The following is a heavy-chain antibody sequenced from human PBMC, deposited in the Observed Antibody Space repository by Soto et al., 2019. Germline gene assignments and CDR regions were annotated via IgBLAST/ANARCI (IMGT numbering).Heavy chain of an antibody. CDR1: GYGFTSDV. Sequence: SLKISAKGSGYGFTSDVVVSVSQMPGKGLEWRGIIYPGDSDTRYSPSFQGQVTISADKSISTAYLQWSSLKASDTAMYYCATCCYTDGNDALDLWGQGTMVTVSS. CDR3: ATCCYTDGNDALDL. D-gene: IGHD2-2*02. J-gene: IGHJ3*01. CDR2: IYPGDSDT. V-gene: IGHV5-51*01.